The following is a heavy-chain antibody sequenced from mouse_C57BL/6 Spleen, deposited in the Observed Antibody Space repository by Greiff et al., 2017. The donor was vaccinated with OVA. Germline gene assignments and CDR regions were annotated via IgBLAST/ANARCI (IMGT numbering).Heavy chain of an antibody. CDR3: VSGQGAY. CDR2: IYPGSGST. CDR1: GYTFTSYW. Sequence: QVQLKQSGAELVKPGASVKMSCKASGYTFTSYWITWVKQRPGQGLEWIGDIYPGSGSTNYNEKFKSKATLTVDTSSSTAYMQLSSLTSEDSAVYYCVSGQGAYWGQGTLVTVSA. J-gene: IGHJ3*01. V-gene: IGHV1-55*01.